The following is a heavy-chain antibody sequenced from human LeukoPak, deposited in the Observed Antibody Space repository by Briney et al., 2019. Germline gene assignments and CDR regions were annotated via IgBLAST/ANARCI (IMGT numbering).Heavy chain of an antibody. J-gene: IGHJ3*02. CDR2: ISAYNGNT. V-gene: IGHV1-18*01. CDR3: ARASGSYCSSTSCNDAFDI. D-gene: IGHD2-2*01. CDR1: GYTFSSYG. Sequence: GASVKVSCKASGYTFSSYGITWVRQAPGHGLEWMGWISAYNGNTNYAQNLQGRVTMTTDTSTSTAYLGLKSLSSDDTAVYYCARASGSYCSSTSCNDAFDIWGQGTMVTVSS.